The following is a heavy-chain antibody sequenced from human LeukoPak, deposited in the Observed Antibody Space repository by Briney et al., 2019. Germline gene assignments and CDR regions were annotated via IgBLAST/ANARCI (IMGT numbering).Heavy chain of an antibody. CDR2: SSGDGRTM. V-gene: IGHV3-48*03. Sequence: GGSLRLSCEASGFTFRSYEMNWVRQAPGKGLEWVSYSSGDGRTMFYADSVKGRFTISRDSGTNSLYLQMNSLRAEDTAVYYCARGDGVATRYYYGLDVWGQGTTVTVSS. J-gene: IGHJ6*02. CDR1: GFTFRSYE. CDR3: ARGDGVATRYYYGLDV. D-gene: IGHD5-12*01.